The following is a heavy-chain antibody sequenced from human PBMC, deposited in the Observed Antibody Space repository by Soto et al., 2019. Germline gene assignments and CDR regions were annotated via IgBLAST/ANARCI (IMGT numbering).Heavy chain of an antibody. CDR2: IYYSGST. CDR1: GGSVNIGSYY. Sequence: TSETLSLTCTVSGGSVNIGSYYWSWIRQPPGKGLEWIGYIYYSGSTNYNPSLKSRVTISVDTSKNQFSLKLSSVTAADTAVYYCERDSITGTYDYWGQGTLVTVSS. D-gene: IGHD1-20*01. J-gene: IGHJ4*02. CDR3: ERDSITGTYDY. V-gene: IGHV4-61*01.